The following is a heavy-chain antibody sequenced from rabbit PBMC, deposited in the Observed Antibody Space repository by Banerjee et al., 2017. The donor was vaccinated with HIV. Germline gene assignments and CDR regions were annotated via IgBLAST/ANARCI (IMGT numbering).Heavy chain of an antibody. Sequence: QEQLEESGGDLVKPEGSLTLTSTASGIDFSDYAYMCWVRQAPGKGLELIACVYTSSGATWYASWVNGRFTISRSTSLNTVDLKMTSLTAADTATYFCARVGYTYGDGGDGYSKWGLWGPGTLVTVS. CDR1: GIDFSDYAY. CDR3: ARVGYTYGDGGDGYSKWGL. D-gene: IGHD6-1*01. V-gene: IGHV1S43*01. J-gene: IGHJ4*01. CDR2: VYTSSGAT.